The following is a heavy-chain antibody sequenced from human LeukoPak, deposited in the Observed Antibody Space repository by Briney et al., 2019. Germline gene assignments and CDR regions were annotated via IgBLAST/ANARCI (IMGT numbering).Heavy chain of an antibody. V-gene: IGHV3-23*01. CDR3: AKHRVVRGVRGPFDN. J-gene: IGHJ3*02. CDR1: GFTFSSYA. Sequence: GGSLRLSCAASGFTFSSYAMSWVRQAPGKGLEWVSAISGSGGSTYYADSVKGRFTISRDNSKNTLYLQMNSLRAEDTAVYYCAKHRVVRGVRGPFDNWGQGTMVTVSS. D-gene: IGHD3-10*01. CDR2: ISGSGGST.